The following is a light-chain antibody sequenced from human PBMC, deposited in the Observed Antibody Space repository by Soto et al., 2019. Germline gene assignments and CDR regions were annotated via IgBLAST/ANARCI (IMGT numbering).Light chain of an antibody. Sequence: DLQMTQSPSSLSASVGDRVTITCQASQDISNYLNWYQQKPGKAPKLLIYDASNLETGVPSRFSGSGSGTDFTFTISSLQPEDIATYYCQQYENLPRTFGQGTKVEIK. CDR3: QQYENLPRT. CDR2: DAS. CDR1: QDISNY. J-gene: IGKJ1*01. V-gene: IGKV1-33*01.